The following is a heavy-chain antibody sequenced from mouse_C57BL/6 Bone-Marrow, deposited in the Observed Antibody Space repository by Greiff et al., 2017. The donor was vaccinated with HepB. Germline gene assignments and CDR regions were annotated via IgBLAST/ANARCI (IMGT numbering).Heavy chain of an antibody. D-gene: IGHD1-1*01. CDR2: ISSGGSYT. Sequence: EVKLEESGGDLVKPGGSLKLSCAASGFTFSSYGMSWVRQTPDKRLEWVATISSGGSYTYYPDSVKGRFTISRDNAKTTLYLQMSSLKSEDTAMYYCASLYGSTPWFAYWGQGTLVTVSA. J-gene: IGHJ3*01. CDR3: ASLYGSTPWFAY. V-gene: IGHV5-6*02. CDR1: GFTFSSYG.